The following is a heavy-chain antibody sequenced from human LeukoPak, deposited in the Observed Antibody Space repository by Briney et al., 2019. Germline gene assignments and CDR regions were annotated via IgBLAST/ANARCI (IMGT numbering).Heavy chain of an antibody. CDR3: ASYGLWVVPAGDDAFDI. CDR1: GYTFTSYG. Sequence: ASVKVSCKASGYTFTSYGISWVRQAPGQGLEWMGWICAYNGNTNYAQKLQGRVTMTTDTSTSTAYMELRSLRSDDTAVYYCASYGLWVVPAGDDAFDIWGQGTMVTVSS. J-gene: IGHJ3*02. CDR2: ICAYNGNT. V-gene: IGHV1-18*01. D-gene: IGHD2-2*01.